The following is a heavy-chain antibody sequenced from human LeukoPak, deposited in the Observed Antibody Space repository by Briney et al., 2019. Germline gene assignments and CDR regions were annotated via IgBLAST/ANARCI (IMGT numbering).Heavy chain of an antibody. Sequence: PSETLSLTCTVSGGSISSYYWSWIRQHPGKGLEWIGYIYYSGSTYYNPSLKSRVTISVDTSKNQFSLKLSSVTAADTAVYYCARVQGSYDILTGYYKLFDYWGQGTLVTVSS. J-gene: IGHJ4*02. D-gene: IGHD3-9*01. CDR2: IYYSGST. CDR3: ARVQGSYDILTGYYKLFDY. CDR1: GGSISSYY. V-gene: IGHV4-59*06.